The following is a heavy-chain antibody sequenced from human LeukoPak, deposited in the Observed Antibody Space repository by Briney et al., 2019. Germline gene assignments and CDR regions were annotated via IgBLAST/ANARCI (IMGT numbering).Heavy chain of an antibody. CDR3: ARFQGYGSGSN. D-gene: IGHD3-10*01. Sequence: QPGGSLRLSCAASGFTFSSYWMHWVRHAPGKGLVWVSRINSDASSTAYADSVKGRFTISRDNAKSTLYLQMNSLRAEDTAVYYCARFQGYGSGSNWGQGTLVTVSS. V-gene: IGHV3-74*01. CDR2: INSDASST. CDR1: GFTFSSYW. J-gene: IGHJ4*02.